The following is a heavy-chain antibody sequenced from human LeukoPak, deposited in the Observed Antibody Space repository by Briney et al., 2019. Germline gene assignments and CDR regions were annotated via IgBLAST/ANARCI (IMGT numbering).Heavy chain of an antibody. CDR1: GFTFSSYE. D-gene: IGHD1-26*01. V-gene: IGHV3-48*03. J-gene: IGHJ6*03. Sequence: GGSLRLSCAASGFTFSSYEMNWVRQAPGKGLEWVSYISSSGSTIYYADSVKGRFTISRDNAKNSLYLQMNTLRAEDTAVYYCARARELFYYMDVWGKGTTVTVSS. CDR2: ISSSGSTI. CDR3: ARARELFYYMDV.